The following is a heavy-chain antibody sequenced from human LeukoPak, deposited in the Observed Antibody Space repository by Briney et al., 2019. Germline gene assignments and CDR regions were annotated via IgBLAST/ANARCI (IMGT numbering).Heavy chain of an antibody. CDR1: GFTFDDYA. D-gene: IGHD5-24*01. CDR2: ISWNSGSI. V-gene: IGHV3-9*01. CDR3: ARDRVATISKGDAFDI. J-gene: IGHJ3*02. Sequence: GRSLRLSCAASGFTFDDYAMHWVRQAPGKGLEWVSGISWNSGSIGYADSVKGRFTISRDNSKNTLYLQMNSLRAEDTAVYYCARDRVATISKGDAFDIWGQGTMVTVSS.